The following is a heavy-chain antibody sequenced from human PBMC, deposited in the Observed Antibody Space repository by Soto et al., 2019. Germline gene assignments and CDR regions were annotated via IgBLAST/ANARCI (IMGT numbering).Heavy chain of an antibody. D-gene: IGHD3-22*01. Sequence: QVTLKESGPVLVNPTETLTLTCTVSGFSLSNARMGVSWIRQPPGKALEWLAHIFSNDEKSYSTSLKSRLTSSKDTPKSQVVLNMTNMDPVDTATYYCARITHYSDSSGYSEFYFDYWGQGTLVTVSS. CDR3: ARITHYSDSSGYSEFYFDY. CDR1: GFSLSNARMG. J-gene: IGHJ4*02. CDR2: IFSNDEK. V-gene: IGHV2-26*01.